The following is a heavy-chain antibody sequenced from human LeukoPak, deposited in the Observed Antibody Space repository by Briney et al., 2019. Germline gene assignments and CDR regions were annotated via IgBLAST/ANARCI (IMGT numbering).Heavy chain of an antibody. CDR1: GYTLTELS. Sequence: ASVKVSCKVSGYTLTELSMHWVRQAPGKGLEWMGGFDPEDGETIYAQKFQGRVTMTTDTSTSTAYMELRSLRSDDTAVYYCARDQEYSSSSHPFDYWGQGTLVTVSS. CDR2: FDPEDGET. CDR3: ARDQEYSSSSHPFDY. D-gene: IGHD6-6*01. V-gene: IGHV1-24*01. J-gene: IGHJ4*02.